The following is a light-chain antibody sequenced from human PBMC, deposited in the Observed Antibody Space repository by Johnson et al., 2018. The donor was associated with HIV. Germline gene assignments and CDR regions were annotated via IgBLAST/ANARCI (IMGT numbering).Light chain of an antibody. V-gene: IGLV1-51*01. CDR2: DNN. CDR3: GTWDSSLSAWFYV. J-gene: IGLJ1*01. Sequence: QSVLTQPPSVSAAPGQKVTISCSGSSSNIGNNYVSWYQQLPGTAPKLLIYDNNKRPSGIPDRFSGSKSGTSATLGITGLQTGDEADYYCGTWDSSLSAWFYV. CDR1: SSNIGNNY.